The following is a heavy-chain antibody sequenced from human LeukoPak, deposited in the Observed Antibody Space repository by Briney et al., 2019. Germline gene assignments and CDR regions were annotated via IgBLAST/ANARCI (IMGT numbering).Heavy chain of an antibody. Sequence: SETLSLTCAVSGGSISDYYWSWIRQPAGKGLEWIGRIYTSGSTNYNPSLRSRLTMSVDTSKNQFSLKLSSVTSADTAVYYCARGFTYGFLDYWGQGTLVTVSS. J-gene: IGHJ4*02. CDR3: ARGFTYGFLDY. V-gene: IGHV4-4*07. CDR1: GGSISDYY. CDR2: IYTSGST. D-gene: IGHD5-18*01.